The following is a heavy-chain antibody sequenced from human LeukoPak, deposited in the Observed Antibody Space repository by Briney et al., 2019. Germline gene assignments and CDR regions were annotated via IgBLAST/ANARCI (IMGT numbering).Heavy chain of an antibody. CDR2: IYTSGST. D-gene: IGHD4/OR15-4a*01. J-gene: IGHJ4*02. Sequence: SETLSLTCAVYGGSFSGYYWSWIRQPPGEGLEWIGYIYTSGSTNYNPSLKSRVTISVDTSKNQFSLKLSSVTAADTAVYYCARGGYGAHDYWGQGTLVTVSS. V-gene: IGHV4-4*09. CDR3: ARGGYGAHDY. CDR1: GGSFSGYY.